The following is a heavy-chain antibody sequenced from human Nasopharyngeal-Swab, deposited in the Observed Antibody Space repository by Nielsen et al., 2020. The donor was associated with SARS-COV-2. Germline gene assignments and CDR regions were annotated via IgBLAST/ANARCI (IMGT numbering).Heavy chain of an antibody. Sequence: SETLSSTCTASGGSISSSSYYWGWIRQPPGKGLEWIGSIYYSGSTYYNPSLKSRVTISVDTSKNQFSLKLSSVTAADTAVYYCARHVDWGNYYYYGMDVWGQGTTVTVSS. V-gene: IGHV4-39*01. CDR2: IYYSGST. CDR3: ARHVDWGNYYYYGMDV. CDR1: GGSISSSSYY. D-gene: IGHD7-27*01. J-gene: IGHJ6*02.